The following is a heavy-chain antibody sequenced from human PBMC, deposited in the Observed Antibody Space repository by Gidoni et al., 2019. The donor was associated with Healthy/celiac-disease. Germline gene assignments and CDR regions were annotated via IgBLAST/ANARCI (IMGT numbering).Heavy chain of an antibody. J-gene: IGHJ4*02. CDR3: TTEGVYSSSRPFDY. CDR2: IKSKTDGGTT. D-gene: IGHD6-13*01. CDR1: GFTFSNAW. Sequence: EVQLVESGGGLVKPGGSLRLSCAASGFTFSNAWMSWVRQAPGKGLEWVGRIKSKTDGGTTDYAAPVKGRFTISRDDSKNTLYLQMNSLKTEDTAVYYCTTEGVYSSSRPFDYWGQGTLVTVSS. V-gene: IGHV3-15*01.